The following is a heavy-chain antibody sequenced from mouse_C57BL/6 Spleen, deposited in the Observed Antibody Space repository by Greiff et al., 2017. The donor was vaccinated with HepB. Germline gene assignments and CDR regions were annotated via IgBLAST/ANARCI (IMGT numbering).Heavy chain of an antibody. CDR2: IHPNSGST. Sequence: VQLQQPGAELVKPGASVKLSCKASGYTFTSYWMHWVKQRPGQGLEWIGMIHPNSGSTNYNEKFKSKATLTVDKSSSTAYMQLSSLTSEDSAVYYCASPVVANYAMDYWGQGTSVTVSS. D-gene: IGHD1-1*01. V-gene: IGHV1-64*01. J-gene: IGHJ4*01. CDR3: ASPVVANYAMDY. CDR1: GYTFTSYW.